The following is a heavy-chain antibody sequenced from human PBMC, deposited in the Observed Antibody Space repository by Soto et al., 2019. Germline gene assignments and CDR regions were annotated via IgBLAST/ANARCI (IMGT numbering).Heavy chain of an antibody. Sequence: QVELVESXXXVXXXXXXLRLSCAASGFTFSTYTMYWVRQAPGKGLEWVAGLSNNGINTDYADSVKGRFTISRDNSMHTLHLQMNSLRAEDTAVYFCAREWSLSVAAPGYWGQGTLVTVSS. CDR2: LSNNGINT. CDR3: AREWSLSVAAPGY. J-gene: IGHJ4*02. D-gene: IGHD6-19*01. CDR1: GFTFSTYT. V-gene: IGHV3-30-3*01.